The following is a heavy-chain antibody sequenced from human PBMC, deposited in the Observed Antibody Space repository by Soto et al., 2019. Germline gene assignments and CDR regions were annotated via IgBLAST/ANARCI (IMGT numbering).Heavy chain of an antibody. CDR2: IYYSGST. Sequence: SETLSLTCTVSGGSISSYYWSWIRQPPGKGLEWIGYIYYSGSTNYNPSLKSRVTISVDTSKNQFSLKLSSVTAADTAVYYCARHVLGDYPIAGYYFDYWGQGTLVTVSS. CDR3: ARHVLGDYPIAGYYFDY. V-gene: IGHV4-59*08. D-gene: IGHD4-17*01. CDR1: GGSISSYY. J-gene: IGHJ4*02.